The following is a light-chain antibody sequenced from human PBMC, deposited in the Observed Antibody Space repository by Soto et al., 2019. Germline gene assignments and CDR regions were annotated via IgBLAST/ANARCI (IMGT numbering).Light chain of an antibody. CDR1: SSDVGGYNF. CDR2: DVS. V-gene: IGLV2-14*03. CDR3: SSYTSSSTLV. J-gene: IGLJ2*01. Sequence: QSVLTQPASVSGSPGQSITISCTGTSSDVGGYNFVSWYQHRPGKAPKLMIYDVSNRPSGFSNRFSGSKSGNTASLTISGLQAEDEADYYCSSYTSSSTLVFGGGTKLTVL.